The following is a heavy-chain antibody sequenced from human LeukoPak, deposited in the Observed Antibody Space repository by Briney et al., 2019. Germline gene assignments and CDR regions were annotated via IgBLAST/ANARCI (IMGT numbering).Heavy chain of an antibody. CDR1: GFTFYDYA. Sequence: GGSLRLSCAASGFTFYDYAMHWVRQAPGKGLEWVSGISWNSNNIGYADSVKGRFTISRDNAKNSLYLQMNSLRAEDTALYYCAKDIAGVVGATTGFDYWGQGTLVTVSS. V-gene: IGHV3-9*01. D-gene: IGHD1-26*01. CDR2: ISWNSNNI. J-gene: IGHJ4*02. CDR3: AKDIAGVVGATTGFDY.